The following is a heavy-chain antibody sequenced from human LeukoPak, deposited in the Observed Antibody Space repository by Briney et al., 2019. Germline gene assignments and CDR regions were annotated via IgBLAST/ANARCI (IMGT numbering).Heavy chain of an antibody. CDR2: IYYSGST. Sequence: PSETLSLTCTVSGGSISSSSYYWGWIRQPPGKGLEWIGSIYYSGSTYYNPSLKSRVTISVDTSKNQFSLKLSSVTAADTAVYYCAGVSLGWFDPWGQGTLVTVSS. V-gene: IGHV4-39*07. D-gene: IGHD7-27*01. CDR1: GGSISSSSYY. J-gene: IGHJ5*02. CDR3: AGVSLGWFDP.